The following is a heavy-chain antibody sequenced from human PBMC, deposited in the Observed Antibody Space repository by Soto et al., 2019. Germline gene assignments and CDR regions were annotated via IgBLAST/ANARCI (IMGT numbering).Heavy chain of an antibody. D-gene: IGHD6-6*01. CDR3: AKTYSSSPTRGMDV. J-gene: IGHJ6*02. Sequence: SETLSLTCAVSGGSISSSNWWSWVRQPPGKGLEWIGEIYHSGSTNYDPSLKSRVTISVDKSKNQFSLKLSSVTAADTAVYYCAKTYSSSPTRGMDVWGQGTTVTVSS. CDR1: GGSISSSNW. CDR2: IYHSGST. V-gene: IGHV4-4*02.